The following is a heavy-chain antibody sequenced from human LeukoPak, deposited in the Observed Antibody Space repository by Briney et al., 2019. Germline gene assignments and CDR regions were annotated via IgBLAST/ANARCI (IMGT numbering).Heavy chain of an antibody. V-gene: IGHV1-18*01. CDR3: ARDRRCSDANCQLSSHYGMDV. D-gene: IGHD4/OR15-4a*01. Sequence: ASLKDSCMASGYTFTSYGISWVRQAPGQGLEWMRWISAYNGNTNYAQKLQGRVTMTTDTSTSTAYMELRSLRSDDTAVYYCARDRRCSDANCQLSSHYGMDVWGQGATVTVSS. CDR2: ISAYNGNT. CDR1: GYTFTSYG. J-gene: IGHJ6*02.